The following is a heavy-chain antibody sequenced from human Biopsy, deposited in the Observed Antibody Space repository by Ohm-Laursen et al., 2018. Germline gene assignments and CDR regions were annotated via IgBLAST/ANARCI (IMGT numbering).Heavy chain of an antibody. CDR1: GFTFSSYG. CDR2: ISVSGSST. J-gene: IGHJ3*02. CDR3: ARSLSGDYVYDAFDI. V-gene: IGHV3-23*01. D-gene: IGHD3-16*01. Sequence: GSLRLSCSAPGFTFSSYGMTWVRQAPGKGLEWVSGISVSGSSTFQADSVKDRFTISRDNSKSTLYLQMNSLRADDTAVYYCARSLSGDYVYDAFDIWGQGTMVTVSS.